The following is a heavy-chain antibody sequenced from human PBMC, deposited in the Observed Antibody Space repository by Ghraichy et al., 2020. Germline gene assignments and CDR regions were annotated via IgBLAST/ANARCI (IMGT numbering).Heavy chain of an antibody. V-gene: IGHV3-23*01. CDR2: ISVRDGRT. CDR3: ARDGDDSAPPDVYDV. D-gene: IGHD2-21*01. Sequence: WVSSISVRDGRTHYADSVRGRFTISRDNSKNTLYLQMSGLRAEDTALYYCARDGDDSAPPDVYDVCGRGTMVSVSS. J-gene: IGHJ3*01.